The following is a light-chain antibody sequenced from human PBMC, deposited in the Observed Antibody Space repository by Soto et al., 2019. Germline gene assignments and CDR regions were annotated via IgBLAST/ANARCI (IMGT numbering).Light chain of an antibody. V-gene: IGKV3-20*01. J-gene: IGKJ1*01. Sequence: EIVLTQSPGTRSLSPGERATLSCRATQSVSSSYLAWYQQKPGQAPRLLIYGASSRATGIPDRFSGSGSGTDFTLTISRLEPEDFAVYYCQQYGSSPLCTFGKGTKVDIK. CDR1: QSVSSSY. CDR2: GAS. CDR3: QQYGSSPLCT.